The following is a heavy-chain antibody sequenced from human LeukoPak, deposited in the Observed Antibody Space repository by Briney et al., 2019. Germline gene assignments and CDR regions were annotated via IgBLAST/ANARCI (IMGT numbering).Heavy chain of an antibody. J-gene: IGHJ3*02. CDR1: GYTFTSYD. D-gene: IGHD1-26*01. Sequence: GASVKVSCKASGYTFTSYDINWVRQATGQGREWMGWMNPNSGNTVYAQKFQGRVTITRNTSISTAYRELSSLRSEDTAVYYCAGFMRGSDAFDIWGQGTMVTVSS. CDR2: MNPNSGNT. V-gene: IGHV1-8*03. CDR3: AGFMRGSDAFDI.